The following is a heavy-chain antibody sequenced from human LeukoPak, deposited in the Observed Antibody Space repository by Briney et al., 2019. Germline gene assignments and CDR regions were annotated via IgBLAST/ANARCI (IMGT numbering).Heavy chain of an antibody. V-gene: IGHV3-11*04. CDR2: ISSSGDTI. J-gene: IGHJ4*02. CDR3: ARGATVTNPQDFDY. D-gene: IGHD4-17*01. Sequence: GGSLRLSCAASGFTFSDYYMSWIRQAPGKGLEWISYISSSGDTIFYADSVKGRFTISRDNAKNSLYLQMNSLRAEDTAVYYCARGATVTNPQDFDYWGQGTLVTVSS. CDR1: GFTFSDYY.